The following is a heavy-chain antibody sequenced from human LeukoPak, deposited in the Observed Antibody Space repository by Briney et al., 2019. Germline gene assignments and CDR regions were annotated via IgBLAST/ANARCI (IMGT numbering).Heavy chain of an antibody. D-gene: IGHD4-17*01. CDR2: IYNSGIM. CDR3: ARHVGRAGDEPYFDY. V-gene: IGHV4-39*01. Sequence: SETLSLTCTVSGGSISSSSYYWGWIRQPPGQGREWIGSIYNSGIMYYDPSLKSRVTISVDTSKNHFSLTLISVPAADTAVYYCARHVGRAGDEPYFDYWGQGALVTVSS. CDR1: GGSISSSSYY. J-gene: IGHJ4*02.